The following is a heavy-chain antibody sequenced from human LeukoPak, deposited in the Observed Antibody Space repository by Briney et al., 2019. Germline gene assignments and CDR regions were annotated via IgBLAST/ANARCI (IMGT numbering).Heavy chain of an antibody. CDR2: IYHRETT. Sequence: SETLSLTCTVSGYSISSGYYWGWIRQPPGRGLEWIGSIYHRETTYYKPSLKSRVTISGDTSKNHLSLKLSSVTAGDRAVYYCASRYCTNGVCAPNWYFDLWGRGTLVTVSS. V-gene: IGHV4-38-2*02. D-gene: IGHD2-8*01. CDR3: ASRYCTNGVCAPNWYFDL. CDR1: GYSISSGYY. J-gene: IGHJ2*01.